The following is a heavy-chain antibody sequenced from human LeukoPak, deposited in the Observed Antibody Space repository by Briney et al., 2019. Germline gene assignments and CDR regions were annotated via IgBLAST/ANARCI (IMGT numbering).Heavy chain of an antibody. J-gene: IGHJ4*02. CDR1: GFTFTTYG. CDR3: ARAGRYNWFLKFDY. CDR2: IGGSGTRT. Sequence: GGSLRLSCSASGFTFTTYGMNWVRQAPGKGLEWVSGIGGSGTRTYYADSVKGRFTISRDNSKNTLYLQMGSLRAEDTAVYYCARAGRYNWFLKFDYWGQGTLVTVSS. D-gene: IGHD1-20*01. V-gene: IGHV3-23*01.